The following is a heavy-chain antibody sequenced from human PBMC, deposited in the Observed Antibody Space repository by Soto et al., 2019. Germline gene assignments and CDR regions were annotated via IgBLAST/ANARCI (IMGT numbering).Heavy chain of an antibody. CDR2: ISSTTNYI. CDR3: ARESEDLTSNFDY. Sequence: PGGSLRLSCVASGFNLHDHAMNWVRQAPGKGLEWVSSISSTTNYIYYGDSMKGRFTISRDNAKNSLYLEMNSLRAEDTAVYYCARESEDLTSNFDYWGQGTLVTVSS. V-gene: IGHV3-21*06. CDR1: GFNLHDHA. J-gene: IGHJ4*02.